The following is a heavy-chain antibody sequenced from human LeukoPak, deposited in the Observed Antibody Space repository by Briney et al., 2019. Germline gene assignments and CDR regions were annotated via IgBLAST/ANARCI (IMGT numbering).Heavy chain of an antibody. Sequence: SETLSLTCAVYGGSFSGYYWSWVRQPPGKGLEWIGEINHSGSTNYNPSLKSRVTISVDTSKNQFSLKLSSVTAADTAVYYCAARCLWFGRYFDYWGQGTLVTVSS. CDR1: GGSFSGYY. CDR3: AARCLWFGRYFDY. CDR2: INHSGST. D-gene: IGHD3-10*01. J-gene: IGHJ4*02. V-gene: IGHV4-34*01.